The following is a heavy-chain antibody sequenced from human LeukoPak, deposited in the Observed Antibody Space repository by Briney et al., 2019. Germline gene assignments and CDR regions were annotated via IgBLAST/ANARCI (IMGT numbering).Heavy chain of an antibody. CDR1: VFTFSHFG. CDR2: MWSDSTNQ. V-gene: IGHV3-33*06. Sequence: GTSLRLSCETSVFTFSHFGMHWVPQARGKALEWLAVMWSDSTNQYYADSVKRRFRISRDNSKRTVSTEMNRLRVEDTAVYYCAKDAQRGFAYSNSLKHCGQGSLVIVSS. J-gene: IGHJ1*01. D-gene: IGHD4-11*01. CDR3: AKDAQRGFAYSNSLKH.